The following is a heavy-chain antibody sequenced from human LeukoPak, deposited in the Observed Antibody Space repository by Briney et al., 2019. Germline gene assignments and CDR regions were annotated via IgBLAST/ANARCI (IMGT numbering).Heavy chain of an antibody. CDR3: ARLEYYYQYRFDY. J-gene: IGHJ4*02. CDR1: GGSISSSSYS. D-gene: IGHD3-10*01. V-gene: IGHV4-39*01. CDR2: IYYSGST. Sequence: PSETLSLTCTVSGGSISSSSYSWGWIRQPPGKGLEWIGRIYYSGSTYYNPSLKSRVTISVDTSKNQFSLKLSSVTAADTAVYYCARLEYYYQYRFDYWGQGTLVTVSS.